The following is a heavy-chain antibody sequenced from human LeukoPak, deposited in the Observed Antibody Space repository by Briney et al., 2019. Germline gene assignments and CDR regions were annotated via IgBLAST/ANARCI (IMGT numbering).Heavy chain of an antibody. CDR2: IYPGDSDT. CDR3: ARQGVPGLLHFDS. Sequence: GESLKISCKGSGYSFTSYWIGWVRQMPGKGLEWMAIIYPGDSDTRYSPSFQGQVTISADKSISTAYLQWSSLKASDTAIYYCARQGVPGLLHFDSWGQGTLATVSS. V-gene: IGHV5-51*01. CDR1: GYSFTSYW. J-gene: IGHJ4*02. D-gene: IGHD2-15*01.